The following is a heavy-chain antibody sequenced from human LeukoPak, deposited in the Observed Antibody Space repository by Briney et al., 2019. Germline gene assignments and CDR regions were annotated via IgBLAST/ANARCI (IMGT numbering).Heavy chain of an antibody. J-gene: IGHJ3*02. Sequence: PGGSLRLSCAASGFTFSSYSMNWVRQAPGKGLEWVSYISSSSSTLYYADSVKGRFTISRDNAKNSLYLQMNSLRAEDTAVYYCARVLASYYGSGSYYDAIPLYAFDIWGQGTMVTVSS. CDR1: GFTFSSYS. CDR2: ISSSSSTL. CDR3: ARVLASYYGSGSYYDAIPLYAFDI. D-gene: IGHD3-10*01. V-gene: IGHV3-48*04.